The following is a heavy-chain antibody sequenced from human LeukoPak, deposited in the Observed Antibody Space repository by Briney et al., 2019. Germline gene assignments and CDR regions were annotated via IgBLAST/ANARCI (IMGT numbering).Heavy chain of an antibody. J-gene: IGHJ4*02. V-gene: IGHV3-7*01. D-gene: IGHD2-8*02. CDR3: ARALGTGLVDY. Sequence: RGSLRLSCAASGFTFSSYAMSWVRQDPGKGLEWVANIKQDGSEKYYVDSVKGRFTISRDNAKNSLYLQMNSLRAEDTAVYYCARALGTGLVDYWGQGTPVTVSS. CDR1: GFTFSSYA. CDR2: IKQDGSEK.